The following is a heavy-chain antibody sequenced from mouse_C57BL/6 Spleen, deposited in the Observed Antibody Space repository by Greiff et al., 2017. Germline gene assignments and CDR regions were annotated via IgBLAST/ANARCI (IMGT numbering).Heavy chain of an antibody. J-gene: IGHJ4*01. CDR1: GYTFTSYW. Sequence: QVQLQQPGAELVMPGASVKLSCKASGYTFTSYWMHWVKQRPGQGLEWIGEIDPSDSYTNYNQKFKGKYTLTVDKSSSTAYMQLSSLTSEDSAVYYCARFTLSYGSSYNAMDYWGQGTSVTVSS. CDR2: IDPSDSYT. V-gene: IGHV1-69*01. D-gene: IGHD1-1*01. CDR3: ARFTLSYGSSYNAMDY.